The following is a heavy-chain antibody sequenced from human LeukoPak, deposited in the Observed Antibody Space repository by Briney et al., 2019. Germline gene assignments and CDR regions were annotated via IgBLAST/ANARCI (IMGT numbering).Heavy chain of an antibody. D-gene: IGHD2-15*01. CDR3: AKDPQDCSGGSCYTPGYYFDY. CDR2: ISYDGSNK. V-gene: IGHV3-30*18. Sequence: GGSLRLSCAASGFNFSSYGMYWVRQAPGKGLEWVAVISYDGSNKYYADSVKGRFTISRDNSKNTLYLQMNSLRAEDTAVYYCAKDPQDCSGGSCYTPGYYFDYWGQGTLVTVSS. CDR1: GFNFSSYG. J-gene: IGHJ4*02.